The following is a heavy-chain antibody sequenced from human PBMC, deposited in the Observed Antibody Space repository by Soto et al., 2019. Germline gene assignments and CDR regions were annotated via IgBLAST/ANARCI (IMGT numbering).Heavy chain of an antibody. J-gene: IGHJ5*02. Sequence: QVQLQESGPGLVKPSETLSLTCTVSGGSVSSGSYYWSWIRQPPGKGLEWIGYIYYSGSTNYNPSLKSRVTISVDTSKNQFSLKLSSVTAVDTAVYYCARDHVVRGVINWFDPWGQGTLVTVSS. CDR3: ARDHVVRGVINWFDP. V-gene: IGHV4-61*01. D-gene: IGHD3-10*01. CDR1: GGSVSSGSYY. CDR2: IYYSGST.